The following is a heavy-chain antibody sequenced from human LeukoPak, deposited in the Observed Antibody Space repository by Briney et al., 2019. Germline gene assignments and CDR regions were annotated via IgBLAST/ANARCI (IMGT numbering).Heavy chain of an antibody. V-gene: IGHV4-34*01. CDR1: GGSFSGHY. J-gene: IGHJ4*02. CDR3: ARGGMFRNFDY. Sequence: SETLSLTCAVYGGSFSGHYWSWIRQPPGKGLEWIGEINHSGSTNYNPSLKSRVTISVDTSKNQFPLKLSSVTAADTAVYYCARGGMFRNFDYWGQGTLVTVSS. D-gene: IGHD3-10*01. CDR2: INHSGST.